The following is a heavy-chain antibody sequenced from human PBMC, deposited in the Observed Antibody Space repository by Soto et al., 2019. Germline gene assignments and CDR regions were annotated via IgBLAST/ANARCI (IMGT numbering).Heavy chain of an antibody. CDR3: GRGQTGGVTAPDS. V-gene: IGHV3-53*01. D-gene: IGHD3-16*01. J-gene: IGHJ4*02. CDR1: GFSVSSKY. Sequence: EVQLVESGGGVIQPGGSLRLSCAAAGFSVSSKYMSWVRQAPGKGLEWVSVIYTDGRTFYAESVKGRFTISRDNSENTSYLQRNSLRAEDTAVYYGGRGQTGGVTAPDSWGQGTLVTVSS. CDR2: IYTDGRT.